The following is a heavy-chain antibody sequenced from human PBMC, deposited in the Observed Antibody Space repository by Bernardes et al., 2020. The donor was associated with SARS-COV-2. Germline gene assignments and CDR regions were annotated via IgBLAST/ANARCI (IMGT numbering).Heavy chain of an antibody. CDR1: GDSVSSISYF. CDR2: IYYGGIT. D-gene: IGHD3-22*01. CDR3: ASTPVTMILVVITYYYFDL. J-gene: IGHJ2*01. Sequence: SESLSLTCTVSGDSVSSISYFWGWLLQPPGKGLEWIGSIYYGGITYYNPSIKSRATISVDTSKNQFSLQLTSVTAADTAMYYYASTPVTMILVVITYYYFDLWGRGTLVTVSS. V-gene: IGHV4-39*01.